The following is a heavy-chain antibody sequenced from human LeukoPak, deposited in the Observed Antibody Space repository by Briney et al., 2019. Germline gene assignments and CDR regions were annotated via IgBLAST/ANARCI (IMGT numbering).Heavy chain of an antibody. J-gene: IGHJ5*02. CDR1: GYTFTGYY. D-gene: IGHD3-16*01. V-gene: IGHV1-2*02. CDR2: INPNSGGT. Sequence: ASVKVSCKASGYTFTGYYMHWVRQAPGQGLEWMGWINPNSGGTNYAQKFQGRVTMTRDTSISTAYMELSRLRSDDTAVYYCASAYTGSMNDWFDPWGQGILVTVSS. CDR3: ASAYTGSMNDWFDP.